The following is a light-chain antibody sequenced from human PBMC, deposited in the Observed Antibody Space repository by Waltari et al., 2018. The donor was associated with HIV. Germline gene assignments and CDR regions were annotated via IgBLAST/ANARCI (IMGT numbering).Light chain of an antibody. CDR3: QQLNRYPLT. Sequence: DIQLTQSPSFLSASVGDRVTITCRPSPGISSYLAWYQQKPGKAPKLLIYAASTLQSWVPSRFSGSGSGTEFTLTISSLQPEDFATYYCQQLNRYPLTFGPGTKVDIK. CDR2: AAS. CDR1: PGISSY. J-gene: IGKJ3*01. V-gene: IGKV1-9*01.